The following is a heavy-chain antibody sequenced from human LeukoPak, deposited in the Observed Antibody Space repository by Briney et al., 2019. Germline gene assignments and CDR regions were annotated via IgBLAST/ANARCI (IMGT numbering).Heavy chain of an antibody. J-gene: IGHJ4*02. V-gene: IGHV4-34*01. CDR2: IHHSGSA. Sequence: PSETLSLTCAVYGGSISGYYWSWIRQPPGKGLEWIAEIHHSGSANYNPSLKSRVTISIDTSKNQFSLKLSSVTAADTAVYYCARVIAAAAYFDYWGQGTLVTVSS. CDR3: ARVIAAAAYFDY. CDR1: GGSISGYY. D-gene: IGHD6-13*01.